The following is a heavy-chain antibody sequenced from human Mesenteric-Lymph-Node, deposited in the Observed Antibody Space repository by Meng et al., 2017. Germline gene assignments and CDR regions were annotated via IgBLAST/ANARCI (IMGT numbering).Heavy chain of an antibody. V-gene: IGHV4-31*01. CDR2: IYYSGST. Sequence: SETLSLTCTVSGGSISSGGYYWSWIRQHPGKGLEWIGYIYYSGSTYYNPSLKSLVTISVDTSKNQFSLKLSSVTAADTAVYYCARGPYCSGGSCRNGMDVWGQGTTVTVSS. CDR3: ARGPYCSGGSCRNGMDV. CDR1: GGSISSGGYY. J-gene: IGHJ6*02. D-gene: IGHD2-15*01.